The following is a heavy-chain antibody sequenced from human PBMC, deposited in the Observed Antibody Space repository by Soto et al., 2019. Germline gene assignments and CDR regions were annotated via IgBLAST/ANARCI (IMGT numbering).Heavy chain of an antibody. V-gene: IGHV4-59*01. CDR1: GGSISSYY. CDR2: IYYSGST. J-gene: IGHJ4*02. Sequence: SETLSLTCTVSGGSISSYYWSWIRQPPGKGLEWIGYIYYSGSTNYNPSLKSRVTISVDTSKNQFSLKLSSVTAADTAVYYCARSWGFYFDYWGQGTLVTVSS. CDR3: ARSWGFYFDY. D-gene: IGHD3-16*01.